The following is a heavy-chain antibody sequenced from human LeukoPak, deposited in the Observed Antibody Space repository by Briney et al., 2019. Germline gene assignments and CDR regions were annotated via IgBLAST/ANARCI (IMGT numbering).Heavy chain of an antibody. CDR2: IIPIFGTA. CDR3: ARGGYCSGGSCYRIDY. D-gene: IGHD2-15*01. CDR1: GGTFSSYA. V-gene: IGHV1-69*01. Sequence: ASVKVSCKASGGTFSSYALSWVRQAPGQGLEWMGGIIPIFGTANYAQKFQGRVTITADESTSTAYMELSSLRSEGTAVYYCARGGYCSGGSCYRIDYWGQGTLVTDCS. J-gene: IGHJ4*02.